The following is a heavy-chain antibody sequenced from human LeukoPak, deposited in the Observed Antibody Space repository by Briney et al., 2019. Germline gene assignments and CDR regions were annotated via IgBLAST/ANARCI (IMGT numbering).Heavy chain of an antibody. CDR3: ARVRCSSTSCYGPLDY. Sequence: ASVKVSCKASGYTFTGYYMHWVRQTPGQGLEWMGWINPNSGGTNYAQKFQGRVTMTRDTSIRTAYMELSRLRSDDTAVYYCARVRCSSTSCYGPLDYWGQGTLVTVSS. CDR1: GYTFTGYY. D-gene: IGHD2-2*01. V-gene: IGHV1-2*02. J-gene: IGHJ4*02. CDR2: INPNSGGT.